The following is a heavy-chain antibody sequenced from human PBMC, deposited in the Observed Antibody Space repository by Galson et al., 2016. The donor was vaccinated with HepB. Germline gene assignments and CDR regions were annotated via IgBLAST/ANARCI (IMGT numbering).Heavy chain of an antibody. D-gene: IGHD6-13*01. Sequence: SSYWMHWVRQAPGKGLVWIGSIYNSGTTYYNPSLKSRVIISVDTSNNQFSLKLRSVSAPDTAVYYCARHAMRVTAGGPGYFDFWGQGNLVTVSS. CDR1: SSYW. J-gene: IGHJ4*02. V-gene: IGHV4-39*01. CDR2: IYNSGTT. CDR3: ARHAMRVTAGGPGYFDF.